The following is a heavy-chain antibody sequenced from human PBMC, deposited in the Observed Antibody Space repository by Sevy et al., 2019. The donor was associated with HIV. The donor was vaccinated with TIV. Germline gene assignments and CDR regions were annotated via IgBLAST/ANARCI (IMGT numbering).Heavy chain of an antibody. CDR1: GFTFSSYS. D-gene: IGHD3-22*01. CDR2: ISSGISYI. CDR3: ATEGYYDSSGGFYFDY. J-gene: IGHJ4*02. V-gene: IGHV3-21*01. Sequence: ASVKVSCAASGFTFSSYSMNWVRQAPGKGLEWVSSISSGISYIYYADSVKGRFTISRDNAKNSLYLQMNSLRAEDTAVYYCATEGYYDSSGGFYFDYWGQGTLVTVSS.